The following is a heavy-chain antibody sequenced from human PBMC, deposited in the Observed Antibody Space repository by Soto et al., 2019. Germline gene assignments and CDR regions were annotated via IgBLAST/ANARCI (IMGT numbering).Heavy chain of an antibody. D-gene: IGHD3-16*02. J-gene: IGHJ6*02. CDR2: IIPIFGTA. CDR1: GGTFSSYP. V-gene: IGHV1-69*13. CDR3: AITFPYDYVWGSYRHYYYGMDV. Sequence: SVKVSCKASGGTFSSYPISWVRQAPGQGLEWMGGIIPIFGTANYAQKFQGRVTITADESTSTAYMELSSLRSEDTAVYYCAITFPYDYVWGSYRHYYYGMDVWGQGTTVTVSS.